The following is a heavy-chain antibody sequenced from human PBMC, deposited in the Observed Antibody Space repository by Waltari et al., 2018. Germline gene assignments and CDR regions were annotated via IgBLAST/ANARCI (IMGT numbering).Heavy chain of an antibody. D-gene: IGHD6-6*01. Sequence: EVQLVESGGGLVQPGGSLKLSCAASGFTSSGSALHWVRQASGKGLEWVGLIRSKANSYATAYGASVKGKFTISRDDSKNTAYLQMNSLKAEDTAVYYCTRRIAARPLDYWGQGTLVTVSS. CDR3: TRRIAARPLDY. V-gene: IGHV3-73*02. CDR2: IRSKANSYAT. CDR1: GFTSSGSA. J-gene: IGHJ4*02.